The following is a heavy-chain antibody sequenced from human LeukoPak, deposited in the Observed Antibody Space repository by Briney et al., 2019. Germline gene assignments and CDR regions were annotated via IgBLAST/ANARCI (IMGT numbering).Heavy chain of an antibody. V-gene: IGHV4-34*01. Sequence: SETLSLTCAVYGGSFSGYFWSWIRQPPGKGLEWIGEINHSGTTNYNPSLKSRVTISVDTSKNQFSLKLSSVTAADTAVYYCARHPYNWNLYFDYWGQRTLVTVSS. CDR1: GGSFSGYF. J-gene: IGHJ4*02. D-gene: IGHD1-7*01. CDR3: ARHPYNWNLYFDY. CDR2: INHSGTT.